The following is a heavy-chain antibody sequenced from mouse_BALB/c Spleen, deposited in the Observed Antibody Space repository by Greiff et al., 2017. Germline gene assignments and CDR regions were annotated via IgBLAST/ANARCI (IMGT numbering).Heavy chain of an antibody. D-gene: IGHD2-1*01. V-gene: IGHV3-6*02. Sequence: EVQLQESGPGLVKPSQSLSLTCSVTGYSITSGYYWNWIRQFPGNKLEWMGYISYDGSNNYNPSLKNRISITRDTSKNQFFLKLNSVTTEDTATYYCASCGNYPYYYAMDYWGQGTSVTVSS. CDR1: GYSITSGYY. CDR2: ISYDGSN. J-gene: IGHJ4*01. CDR3: ASCGNYPYYYAMDY.